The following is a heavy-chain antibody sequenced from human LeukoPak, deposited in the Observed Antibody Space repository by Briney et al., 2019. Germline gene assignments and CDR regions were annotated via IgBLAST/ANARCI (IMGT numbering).Heavy chain of an antibody. D-gene: IGHD1-1*01. CDR3: ARVGGTNYYYYGMDV. Sequence: SETLSLTCTVSGGSIGSYYWSWIRQPPGKGLEWIGYIYDSGSTNYNPSLKSRVTISVDTSKNQFSLKLSSVTAADTAVYYCARVGGTNYYYYGMDVWGQGTTVTVSS. V-gene: IGHV4-59*01. CDR2: IYDSGST. CDR1: GGSIGSYY. J-gene: IGHJ6*02.